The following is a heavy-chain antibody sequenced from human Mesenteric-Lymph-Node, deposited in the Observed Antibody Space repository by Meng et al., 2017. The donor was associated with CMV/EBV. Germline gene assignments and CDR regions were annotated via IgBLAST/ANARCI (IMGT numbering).Heavy chain of an antibody. J-gene: IGHJ5*02. CDR1: FSLSTSGDS. CDR2: NYWDDDK. D-gene: IGHD3-3*01. CDR3: AHTRSDLWSGYPWYDP. Sequence: FSLSTSGDSVGRTRLPAGKALERLGVNYWDDDKRYSPSLKSRLTINKDTSQNQALLTMPNMKPVDTATYYCAHTRSDLWSGYPWYDPWGQGTLVTVSS. V-gene: IGHV2-5*02.